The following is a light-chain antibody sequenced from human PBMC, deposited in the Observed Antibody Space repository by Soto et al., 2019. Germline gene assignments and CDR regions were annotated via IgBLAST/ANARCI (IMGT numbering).Light chain of an antibody. CDR2: DAS. V-gene: IGKV3-11*01. CDR3: QQRSNWPIT. J-gene: IGKJ5*01. Sequence: EIVLTQSPATLSLSPGERATLSCRASQSVSSYLAWYQQKPGQAPRLLIYDASNRATGIPARFSGSGSGTDFTLTIISLEPEDFAVDYCQQRSNWPITFGQGTRLEIK. CDR1: QSVSSY.